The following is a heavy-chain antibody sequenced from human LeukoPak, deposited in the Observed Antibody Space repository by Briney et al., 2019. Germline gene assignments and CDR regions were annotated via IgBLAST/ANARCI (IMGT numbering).Heavy chain of an antibody. CDR3: AKDRQDKLWFGGSGYYFDY. J-gene: IGHJ4*02. D-gene: IGHD3-10*01. V-gene: IGHV3-30*18. Sequence: QAGGSLRLSCAASGFIFSNYGVHWVRQAPGKGLEWVAIISYDGSNKYYADSVKGRFTISRDNSKNTLYLQMNSLRAEDTAVYYCAKDRQDKLWFGGSGYYFDYWGQGTLVTVSS. CDR2: ISYDGSNK. CDR1: GFIFSNYG.